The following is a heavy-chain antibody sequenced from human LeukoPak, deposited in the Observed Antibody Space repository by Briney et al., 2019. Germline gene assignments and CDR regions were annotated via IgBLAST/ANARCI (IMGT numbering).Heavy chain of an antibody. CDR1: GGSISSYY. Sequence: PSETLSLTCTVSGGSISSYYWSWIRQPPGKGLEWIGYIYYSGSTNYNPSLKSRVTISVDTSKNQFSLKLSSVTAADTAVYYCARPAHCSGGSCYSGYFDLWGRGTLVTVSS. V-gene: IGHV4-59*08. CDR3: ARPAHCSGGSCYSGYFDL. J-gene: IGHJ2*01. D-gene: IGHD2-15*01. CDR2: IYYSGST.